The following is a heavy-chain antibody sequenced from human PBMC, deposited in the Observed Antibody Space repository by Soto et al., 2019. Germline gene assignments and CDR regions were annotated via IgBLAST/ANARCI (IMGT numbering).Heavy chain of an antibody. V-gene: IGHV3-23*01. CDR3: AKYSELPYEAYLQQ. D-gene: IGHD1-7*01. J-gene: IGHJ1*01. CDR2: ISSNGGRT. Sequence: GGSLRLSCAASGFTFSVYATSWVRQAPGKGLEWVSAISSNGGRTFYADSLRGRFTISRDNSKSALYLQMNNLRAEDTAIYYCAKYSELPYEAYLQQWGQGTLVTVSS. CDR1: GFTFSVYA.